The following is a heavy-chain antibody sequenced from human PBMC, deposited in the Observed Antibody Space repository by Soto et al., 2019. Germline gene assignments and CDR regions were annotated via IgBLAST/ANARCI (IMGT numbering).Heavy chain of an antibody. D-gene: IGHD3-10*01. V-gene: IGHV4-30-4*01. CDR2: IYYSGST. CDR3: ARAVLQLDP. Sequence: LSLTCTASCGSISNGDYYGSWIRQPPGNGRDTIGYIYYSGSTYYNPSLKSRVTISVDTSKNQFSLKLSSVTAADTAVYYCARAVLQLDPWGQGTLVTVSS. CDR1: CGSISNGDYY. J-gene: IGHJ5*02.